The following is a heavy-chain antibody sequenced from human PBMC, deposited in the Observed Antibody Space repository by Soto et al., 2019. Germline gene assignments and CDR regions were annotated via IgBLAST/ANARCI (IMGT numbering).Heavy chain of an antibody. CDR3: ARGQEGVVATH. V-gene: IGHV4-34*01. J-gene: IGHJ4*02. CDR1: GGSLSGYY. Sequence: QVQLQQWGAGLLKPSETLSLNCAVNGGSLSGYYWSWIRQPPGKGLEWIGEIKDGGYTNYSPSLRSXXTXSXXTSNNQFSRRLNSVTAADTGVYYCARGQEGVVATHWDQGALVTVSS. CDR2: IKDGGYT. D-gene: IGHD5-12*01.